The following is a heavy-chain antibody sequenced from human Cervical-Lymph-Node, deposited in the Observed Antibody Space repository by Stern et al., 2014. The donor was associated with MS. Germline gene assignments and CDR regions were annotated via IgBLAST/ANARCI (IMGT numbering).Heavy chain of an antibody. J-gene: IGHJ6*02. CDR1: GFTITNYD. V-gene: IGHV3-13*01. CDR2: IGTGGDT. CDR3: ARDRVGMDV. Sequence: EVQLVESGGGLVQPGGSLRLSCAASGFTITNYDMHWVRQVTGKRLEWVSAIGTGGDTYYPVSVKGRFTISRENAKNALYLQMNSLRVGDTAVYYCARDRVGMDVWGQGTTVTVAS.